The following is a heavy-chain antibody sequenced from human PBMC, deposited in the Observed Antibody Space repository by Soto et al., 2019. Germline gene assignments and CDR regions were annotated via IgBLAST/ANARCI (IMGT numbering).Heavy chain of an antibody. V-gene: IGHV3-30*18. CDR3: AKVIDTKGIAAAGTDY. D-gene: IGHD6-13*01. CDR2: ISYDGSNK. J-gene: IGHJ4*02. Sequence: GGSLRLSCAASGFTFSSYGMHWVRQAPGKGLEWVAVISYDGSNKYYADSVKGRFTISRDNSKNTLYLQMNSLRAEDAAVYYGAKVIDTKGIAAAGTDYWGQGTLVTVSS. CDR1: GFTFSSYG.